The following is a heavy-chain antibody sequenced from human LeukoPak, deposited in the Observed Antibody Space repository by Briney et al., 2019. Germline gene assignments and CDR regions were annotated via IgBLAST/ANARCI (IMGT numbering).Heavy chain of an antibody. Sequence: ASVTVSCTASGYTFTSYGISWVRQAPGQGLEWMGWISAYNGNTNYAQKLQGRVTMTTDTSTSTAYMELRSLRSDDTAVYYCAREWYCSSTSCPNYYGMDVWGQGTTVTVSS. J-gene: IGHJ6*02. CDR1: GYTFTSYG. CDR2: ISAYNGNT. V-gene: IGHV1-18*01. D-gene: IGHD2-2*01. CDR3: AREWYCSSTSCPNYYGMDV.